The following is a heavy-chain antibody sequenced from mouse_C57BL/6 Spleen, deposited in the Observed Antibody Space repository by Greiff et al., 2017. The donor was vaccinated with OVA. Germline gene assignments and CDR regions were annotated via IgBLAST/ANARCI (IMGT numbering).Heavy chain of an antibody. CDR2: IDHSDSYT. V-gene: IGHV1-69*01. CDR1: GYTFTSYW. J-gene: IGHJ3*01. Sequence: QVQLQQPGAELVMPGASVKLSCKASGYTFTSYWMHWVKQRPGQGLEWIGEIDHSDSYTNYNQKLKGKSTLTVDKSSSTAYMQLSSLTSEDSAVYYCARRGGDGYPGFAYWGQGTLVTVSA. D-gene: IGHD2-3*01. CDR3: ARRGGDGYPGFAY.